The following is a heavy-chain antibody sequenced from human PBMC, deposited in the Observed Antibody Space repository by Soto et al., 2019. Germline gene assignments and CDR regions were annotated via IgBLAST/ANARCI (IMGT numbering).Heavy chain of an antibody. CDR2: IIPIFGTA. V-gene: IGHV1-69*13. D-gene: IGHD6-13*01. Sequence: VASVKVSCKASGGTFSSYAISWVRQAPGQGLEWMGGIIPIFGTANYAQKFQGRVTITADESTSTAYMELSSLRSEDTAVYYCARDSLSYSSSWYPAGRPFDIWGQGTMVTVSS. CDR1: GGTFSSYA. J-gene: IGHJ3*02. CDR3: ARDSLSYSSSWYPAGRPFDI.